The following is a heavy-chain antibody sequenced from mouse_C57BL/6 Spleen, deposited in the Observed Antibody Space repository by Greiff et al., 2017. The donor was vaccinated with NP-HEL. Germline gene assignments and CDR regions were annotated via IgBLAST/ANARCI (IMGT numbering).Heavy chain of an antibody. CDR1: GFNIKDYY. V-gene: IGHV14-2*01. J-gene: IGHJ2*01. D-gene: IGHD6-1*01. CDR2: IDPEDGET. CDR3: ASSSGHPYFDY. Sequence: EVQRVESGAELVKPGASVKLSCTASGFNIKDYYMHWVKQRTEQGLEWIGRIDPEDGETKYAPKFQGKATITADTSSNTAYLQLSSLTSEDTAVYYCASSSGHPYFDYWGQGTTLTVSS.